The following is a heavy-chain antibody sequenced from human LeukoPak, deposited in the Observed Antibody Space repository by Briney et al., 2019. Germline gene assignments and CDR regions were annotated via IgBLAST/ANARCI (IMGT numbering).Heavy chain of an antibody. Sequence: GGSLRLSCAASGFTFSSYWMHWVRQAPGKGLVWVSRINTDGSSTNYADSVKGRFTISRDNAKNTLYLQMNSLRAEDTAVYYCAKAIDYGDGNYFDYWGQGTLVTVSS. CDR2: INTDGSST. CDR3: AKAIDYGDGNYFDY. J-gene: IGHJ4*02. V-gene: IGHV3-74*01. CDR1: GFTFSSYW. D-gene: IGHD4-17*01.